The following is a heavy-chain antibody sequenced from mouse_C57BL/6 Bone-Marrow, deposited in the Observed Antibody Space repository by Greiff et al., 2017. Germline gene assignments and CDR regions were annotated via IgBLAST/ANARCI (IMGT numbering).Heavy chain of an antibody. Sequence: VQLQQPGAELVKPGASVKLSCKASGYTFTSYWMHWVKQRPGRGLEWIGRIDPNSGGTKYNEKFKSKATLTVDKPSSSANMQLSSLTSEDSAVYDCARGSKWGLAYWGQGTLVTVSA. CDR2: IDPNSGGT. CDR3: ARGSKWGLAY. V-gene: IGHV1-72*01. J-gene: IGHJ3*01. D-gene: IGHD1-3*01. CDR1: GYTFTSYW.